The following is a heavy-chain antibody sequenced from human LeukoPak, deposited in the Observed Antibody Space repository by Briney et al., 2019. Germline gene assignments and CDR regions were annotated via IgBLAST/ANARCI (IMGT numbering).Heavy chain of an antibody. CDR1: GGSISSSSYY. V-gene: IGHV4-39*07. Sequence: SETLSLTCTVSGGSISSSSYYWGWIRQPPGKGLEWIGSIYYSGSTYYNPSLKSRVTISVDTSKNQFSLKLSSVTAADTAVYYCARVRWLFDPWGQGTLVTVSS. CDR2: IYYSGST. D-gene: IGHD4-23*01. J-gene: IGHJ5*02. CDR3: ARVRWLFDP.